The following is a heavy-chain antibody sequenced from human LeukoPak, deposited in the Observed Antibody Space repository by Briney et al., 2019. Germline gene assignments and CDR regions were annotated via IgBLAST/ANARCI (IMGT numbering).Heavy chain of an antibody. CDR1: GYSFSSYR. J-gene: IGHJ4*02. D-gene: IGHD6-6*01. CDR3: ARPHGSSLPRVFDY. CDR2: IYPGDSDT. Sequence: GESLKISCKASGYSFSSYRIGWVRQMPGKGLEWMGIIYPGDSDTRYSPSFQGQVTISADKSVSTAYLQWRSLKASDTAMYYCARPHGSSLPRVFDYWGQGTLVTVSS. V-gene: IGHV5-51*01.